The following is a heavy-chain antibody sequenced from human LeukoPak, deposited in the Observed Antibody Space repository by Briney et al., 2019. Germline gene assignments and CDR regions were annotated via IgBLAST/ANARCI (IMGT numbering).Heavy chain of an antibody. D-gene: IGHD6-13*01. Sequence: GESLKISCKGSGYSFTSYWIGWVRQMPGKGLEWMGIIFPGDSDTRYSPSFQGQVTISADKSISTAYLQWSSLKASDTAIYYCARTYSSSWLHYFDYWGQGTLVTVSS. CDR2: IFPGDSDT. V-gene: IGHV5-51*01. J-gene: IGHJ4*02. CDR1: GYSFTSYW. CDR3: ARTYSSSWLHYFDY.